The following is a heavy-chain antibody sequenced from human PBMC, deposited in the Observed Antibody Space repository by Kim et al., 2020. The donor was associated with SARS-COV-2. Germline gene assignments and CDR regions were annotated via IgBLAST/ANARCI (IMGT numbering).Heavy chain of an antibody. D-gene: IGHD3-16*02. Sequence: ASVKVSCKASGYTFTNNAISWVRQAPGQGLEWMGWINTDTGNPTYAQAFTRRFVFSVDTSVTTAYLQISSLEAEDTALYYCARVIWGTYRYTDYWGQRTLFTVAS. CDR3: ARVIWGTYRYTDY. CDR1: GYTFTNNA. V-gene: IGHV7-4-1*02. CDR2: INTDTGNP. J-gene: IGHJ4*02.